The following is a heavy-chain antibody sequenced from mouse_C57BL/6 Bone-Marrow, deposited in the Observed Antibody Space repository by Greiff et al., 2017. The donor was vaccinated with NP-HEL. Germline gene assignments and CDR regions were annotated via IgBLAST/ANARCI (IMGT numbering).Heavy chain of an antibody. J-gene: IGHJ3*01. CDR3: ARIYYYGSSSFAY. CDR2: IWSGGST. D-gene: IGHD1-1*01. V-gene: IGHV2-2*01. CDR1: GFSLTSYG. Sequence: QVQLKQSGPGLVQPSQSLSITCTVSGFSLTSYGVHWVRQSPGKGLEWLGVIWSGGSTDYNAAFISSLSISKDNSKSQVFFKMNSLQADDTAIYYCARIYYYGSSSFAYWGQGTLVTVSA.